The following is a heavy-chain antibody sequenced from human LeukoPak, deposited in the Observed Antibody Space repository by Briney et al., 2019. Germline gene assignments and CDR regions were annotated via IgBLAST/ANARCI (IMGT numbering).Heavy chain of an antibody. D-gene: IGHD4-11*01. CDR1: GFTVRDNY. CDR2: IYSGGNT. Sequence: GGSLRLSCAASGFTVRDNYMSWVRQAPGKGLEWVSLIYSGGNTFYPDSVRGRFIISRDDSKNTLSLQMNSLRAEDTAVYYCARAVTTGYFDLWGRGTLVTVSS. CDR3: ARAVTTGYFDL. V-gene: IGHV3-66*01. J-gene: IGHJ2*01.